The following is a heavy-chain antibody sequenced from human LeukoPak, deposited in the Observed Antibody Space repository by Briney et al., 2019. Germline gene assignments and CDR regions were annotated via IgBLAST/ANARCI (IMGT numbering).Heavy chain of an antibody. D-gene: IGHD5-24*01. Sequence: PGGSLRLSCAASGFTFSSYAMHWVRQAPGKGLEWVAVISYDGSNKYYADSVKGRFTISRDNSKNTLYLQMNGLRAEDTAMYYCAKTRNGYTTEYLEHWGQGTLVTVSS. V-gene: IGHV3-30-3*02. J-gene: IGHJ1*01. CDR3: AKTRNGYTTEYLEH. CDR2: ISYDGSNK. CDR1: GFTFSSYA.